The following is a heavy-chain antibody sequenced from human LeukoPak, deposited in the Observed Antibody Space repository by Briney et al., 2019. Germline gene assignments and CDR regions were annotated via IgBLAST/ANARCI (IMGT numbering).Heavy chain of an antibody. D-gene: IGHD3/OR15-3a*01. V-gene: IGHV3-30*02. Sequence: PGGSLRLSCAASGFTFTNHGMHWVRQAPGKGLEWVAFIRNVGNNKYHADSVKGRLTISRDNSKSSQYLQMNSLRPEDPALYYGVSDFGWGFDEGGQGTLVTVSS. J-gene: IGHJ4*02. CDR1: GFTFTNHG. CDR3: VSDFGWGFDE. CDR2: IRNVGNNK.